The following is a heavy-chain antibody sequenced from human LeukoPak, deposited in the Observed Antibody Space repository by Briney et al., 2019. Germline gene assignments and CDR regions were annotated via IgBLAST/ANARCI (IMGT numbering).Heavy chain of an antibody. V-gene: IGHV1-69*05. CDR1: GGTFSTYA. CDR2: IIPIFGTA. Sequence: ASVKVSCKASGGTFSTYAISWVRKAPGQGLEWMGGIIPIFGTANYAQKFQGRVTITTDESTSTAYMELSSLRSEDTAVYYCARAGRDGYSPFDYWGQGTLVTVSS. J-gene: IGHJ4*02. D-gene: IGHD5-24*01. CDR3: ARAGRDGYSPFDY.